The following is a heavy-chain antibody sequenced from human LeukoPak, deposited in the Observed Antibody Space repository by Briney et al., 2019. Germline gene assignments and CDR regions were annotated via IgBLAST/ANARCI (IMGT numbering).Heavy chain of an antibody. CDR3: ARRPHSSWTGWFDP. V-gene: IGHV4-59*01. Sequence: NSSETLSLTCTVSGGSISSYYWSWIRQPPGKGLEWIGYIYYSGSTNYNPSLKSRVTISVDTSKNQFSLKLSSVTAADTAVYYCARRPHSSWTGWFDPWGQGTLVTVSS. CDR2: IYYSGST. D-gene: IGHD6-13*01. J-gene: IGHJ5*02. CDR1: GGSISSYY.